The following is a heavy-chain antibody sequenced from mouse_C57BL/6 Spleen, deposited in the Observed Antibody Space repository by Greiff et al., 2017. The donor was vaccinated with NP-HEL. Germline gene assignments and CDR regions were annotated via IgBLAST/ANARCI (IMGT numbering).Heavy chain of an antibody. CDR1: GYAFSSYW. Sequence: VQLQQSGAELVKPGASVKISCKASGYAFSSYWMNWVKQRPGKGLEWIGQIYPGDGDTNYNGKFKGKATLTADKSSSTAYMQLSSLTSEDSAVYFCARGGLTGLFDYWGQGTTLTVSS. J-gene: IGHJ2*01. V-gene: IGHV1-80*01. D-gene: IGHD4-1*01. CDR3: ARGGLTGLFDY. CDR2: IYPGDGDT.